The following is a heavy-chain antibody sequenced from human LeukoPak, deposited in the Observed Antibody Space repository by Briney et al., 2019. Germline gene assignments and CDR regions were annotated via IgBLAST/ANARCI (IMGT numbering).Heavy chain of an antibody. V-gene: IGHV4-61*01. J-gene: IGHJ4*02. Sequence: SQTLSLTCTVSGGSINGGNYYWTWIRQPPGKGLEWIGYIYYAGSTNYNPSLKSRVTISISEDTSKNQFSLNLSSVTAADTAVYYCAILRRTYYFDYWGQGTLVTVSS. CDR2: IYYAGST. CDR1: GGSINGGNYY. CDR3: AILRRTYYFDY.